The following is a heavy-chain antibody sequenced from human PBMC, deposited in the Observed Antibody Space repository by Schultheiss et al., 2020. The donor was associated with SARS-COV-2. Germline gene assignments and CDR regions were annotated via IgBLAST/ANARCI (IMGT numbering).Heavy chain of an antibody. V-gene: IGHV3-72*01. D-gene: IGHD4-17*01. CDR2: TRNKANSYTT. CDR1: GFTFSDHY. Sequence: GGSLRLSCAASGFTFSDHYMDWVRQAPGKGLEWVGRTRNKANSYTTEYAASVKGRFTISRDDSKNTLYLQMNSLKTEDTAVYYCTTDLSSDYGDFWYFDLWGRGTLVTVSS. J-gene: IGHJ2*01. CDR3: TTDLSSDYGDFWYFDL.